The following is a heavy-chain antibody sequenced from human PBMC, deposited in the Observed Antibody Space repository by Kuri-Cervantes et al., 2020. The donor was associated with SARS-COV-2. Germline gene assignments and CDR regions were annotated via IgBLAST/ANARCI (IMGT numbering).Heavy chain of an antibody. J-gene: IGHJ4*02. V-gene: IGHV3-23*01. CDR1: GFTFSSYA. CDR3: ARGYYDTLTGYWEGVY. CDR2: ISGSGGST. Sequence: GESLKISCAASGFTFSSYAMSWVRQAPGKGLEWVSIISGSGGSTYYADSVKGRFTISRDNSKNTLYLQMNSLRAEDTAVYYCARGYYDTLTGYWEGVYWGQGTLVTVSS. D-gene: IGHD3-9*01.